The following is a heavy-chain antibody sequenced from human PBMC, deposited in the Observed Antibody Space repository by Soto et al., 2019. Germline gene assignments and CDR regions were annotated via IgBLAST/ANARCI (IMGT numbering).Heavy chain of an antibody. D-gene: IGHD6-6*01. J-gene: IGHJ5*02. CDR2: INPSGGST. V-gene: IGHV1-46*03. CDR3: ARGLAPPRIAARTANEYNWFDP. CDR1: GYTFTSYY. Sequence: ASVKVSCTASGYTFTSYYMHWVRQAPGRGLEWMGIINPSGGSTSYAQKFQGRVTMTRDTSTSTVYMELSSLRSEDTAVYYCARGLAPPRIAARTANEYNWFDPWGQGTLVTVS.